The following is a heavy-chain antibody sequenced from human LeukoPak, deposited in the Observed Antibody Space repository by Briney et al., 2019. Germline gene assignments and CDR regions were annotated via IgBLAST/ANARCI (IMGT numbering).Heavy chain of an antibody. D-gene: IGHD6-19*01. V-gene: IGHV4-59*08. J-gene: IGHJ4*02. Sequence: SETLPLTCTVSDGSVSNYYWSWIRQPPGKGLERIRYIYSSGTTNYNPSLKSRVAISVDTSKNQVSLKLRSVTAADTAVYFCARHETLLAGSIDNWGPGTLVSVSS. CDR3: ARHETLLAGSIDN. CDR1: DGSVSNYY. CDR2: IYSSGTT.